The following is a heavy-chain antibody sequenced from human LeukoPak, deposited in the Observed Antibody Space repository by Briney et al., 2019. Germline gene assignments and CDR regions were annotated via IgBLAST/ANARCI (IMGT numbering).Heavy chain of an antibody. D-gene: IGHD2-2*01. CDR2: IWYDGSTT. CDR3: AGGTDQLSFDY. V-gene: IGHV3-30*04. J-gene: IGHJ4*02. CDR1: GFTLSNYP. Sequence: GGSLRLSCAASGFTLSNYPLHWVRQAPGKGLEWVALIWYDGSTTRHVDSVKGRFTISRDKSENTVYLQMNSLTLDDTALYYCAGGTDQLSFDYWGQGTLVTVSS.